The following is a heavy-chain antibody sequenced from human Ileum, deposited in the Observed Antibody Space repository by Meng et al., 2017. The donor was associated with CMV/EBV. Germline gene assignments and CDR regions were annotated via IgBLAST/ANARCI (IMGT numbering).Heavy chain of an antibody. CDR2: MNPNSGNT. CDR3: ARGLRDSSGKEYFQH. Sequence: SEYTFTSYDINWVRQATGQGLEWMGWMNPNSGNTGYAQKFQGRVTMTRNTSISTAYMELSSLRSEDTAVYYCARGLRDSSGKEYFQHWGQGTLVTVSS. CDR1: EYTFTSYD. D-gene: IGHD3-22*01. V-gene: IGHV1-8*01. J-gene: IGHJ1*01.